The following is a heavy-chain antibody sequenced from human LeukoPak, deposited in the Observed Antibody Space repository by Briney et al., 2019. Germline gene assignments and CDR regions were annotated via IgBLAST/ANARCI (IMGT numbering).Heavy chain of an antibody. D-gene: IGHD2-2*01. Sequence: PGGSLRLSCAASGFPFSNYSMNWVRQAPGKGLEWVAFIRYDGSNKYYADSVKGRFTISRDNSKNTLYLQMNSLRAEDTAVYYCAKALGSTPDYWGQGTLVTVSS. J-gene: IGHJ4*02. CDR3: AKALGSTPDY. CDR1: GFPFSNYS. V-gene: IGHV3-30*02. CDR2: IRYDGSNK.